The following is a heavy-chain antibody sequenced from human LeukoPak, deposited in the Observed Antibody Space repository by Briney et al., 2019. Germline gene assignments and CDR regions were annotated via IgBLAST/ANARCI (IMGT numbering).Heavy chain of an antibody. CDR1: GYTFTSYY. CDR2: INPSGGST. Sequence: ASVKVSCKASGYTFTSYYMHWVRQAPGQGLEWMGIINPSGGSTSYAQKFQGRVTMTRDMSTSTVYMELSSLRSEDTAVYYCAREMTYYYDSSGYYYGLNAFDIWGQGTMVTVSS. J-gene: IGHJ3*02. V-gene: IGHV1-46*01. D-gene: IGHD3-22*01. CDR3: AREMTYYYDSSGYYYGLNAFDI.